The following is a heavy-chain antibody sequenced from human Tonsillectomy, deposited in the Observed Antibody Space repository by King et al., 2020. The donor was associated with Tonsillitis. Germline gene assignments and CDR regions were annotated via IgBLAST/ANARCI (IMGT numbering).Heavy chain of an antibody. CDR3: VRDYYSRSWYPTYCFDY. J-gene: IGHJ4*02. CDR1: YFSITSGHY. Sequence: VQLQESGPGLVKPSETLSLTCTVSYFSITSGHYWGWIRQPPGKGLEWIGNLYPGGSTYYNPYLKSRVIILVDTSKNQFSLRLSSVTAADTAVYYCVRDYYSRSWYPTYCFDYWGQGTLVTVSS. CDR2: LYPGGST. V-gene: IGHV4-38-2*02. D-gene: IGHD6-13*01.